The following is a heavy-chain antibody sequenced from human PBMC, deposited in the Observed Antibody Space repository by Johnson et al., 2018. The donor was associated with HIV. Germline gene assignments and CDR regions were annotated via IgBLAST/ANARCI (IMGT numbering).Heavy chain of an antibody. D-gene: IGHD2-15*01. Sequence: QVQLVESGGGLVKPGGSLRLSCVASGFTFSDYYMSWIRQAPGKGLEWVSYISSSGTTIYSADYVQGRFTTSRDNAKNSLYLQMNSLRAEDTAVYYCARSKDCSVGTCPDAFDIWGQGTMVTVSS. CDR3: ARSKDCSVGTCPDAFDI. V-gene: IGHV3-11*04. CDR1: GFTFSDYY. CDR2: ISSSGTTI. J-gene: IGHJ3*02.